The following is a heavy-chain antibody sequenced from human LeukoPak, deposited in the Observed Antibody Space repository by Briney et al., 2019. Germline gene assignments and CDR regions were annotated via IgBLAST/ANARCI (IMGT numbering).Heavy chain of an antibody. CDR2: ISSSGSTI. J-gene: IGHJ6*02. CDR1: GFTFSSYE. Sequence: GGSLRLSCAASGFTFSSYEMNWVRQAPGKGLEWVSYISSSGSTIYYADSVKGRFTISRDNAKNSLYLQMDSLRAEDTAVYYCARVAPLPYCSGGSCYSSDYYYGMDVWGQGTTVTVSS. CDR3: ARVAPLPYCSGGSCYSSDYYYGMDV. D-gene: IGHD2-15*01. V-gene: IGHV3-48*03.